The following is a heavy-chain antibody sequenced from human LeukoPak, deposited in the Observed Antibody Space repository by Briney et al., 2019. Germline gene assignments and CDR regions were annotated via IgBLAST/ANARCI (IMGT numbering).Heavy chain of an antibody. Sequence: PGGSLRLSCAASGFTLRSNYMSWVRQAPGKGLEWVSVIYSGGSTYYSDSVTGRFTISRDTSKTTLYLQMNSLRAEDTAVYYCARDREQSYFDYWGQGTLVSVSS. CDR3: ARDREQSYFDY. V-gene: IGHV3-53*01. J-gene: IGHJ4*02. D-gene: IGHD1/OR15-1a*01. CDR2: IYSGGST. CDR1: GFTLRSNY.